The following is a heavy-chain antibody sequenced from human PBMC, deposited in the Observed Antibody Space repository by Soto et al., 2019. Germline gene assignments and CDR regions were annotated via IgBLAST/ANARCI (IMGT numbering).Heavy chain of an antibody. CDR3: ARSGYSYGPNPLLY. J-gene: IGHJ4*02. Sequence: SETLSLTCPVSGGSISSGYYYWSWIRQPPGKGLEWIGYIYYSGSTYYNPSLKSRVTISVDTSKNQFSLKLSSVTAADTAVYYCARSGYSYGPNPLLYWGQGTLVTVSS. V-gene: IGHV4-30-4*01. CDR1: GGSISSGYYY. D-gene: IGHD5-18*01. CDR2: IYYSGST.